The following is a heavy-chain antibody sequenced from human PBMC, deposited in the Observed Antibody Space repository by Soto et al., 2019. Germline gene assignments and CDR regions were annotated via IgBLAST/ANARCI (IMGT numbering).Heavy chain of an antibody. CDR2: IYYTGST. V-gene: IGHV4-59*04. CDR3: ARHKGGYYSGVDV. Sequence: PSGTLSLTCTVTGGSIGSHGWSWIRKPPGKGLEWIGNIYYTGSTYYNPSLKSRVTISIDTSKNQFSLKLSSVTAADTAVYYCARHKGGYYSGVDVWGQGTTVTVSS. D-gene: IGHD3-16*01. J-gene: IGHJ6*02. CDR1: GGSIGSHG.